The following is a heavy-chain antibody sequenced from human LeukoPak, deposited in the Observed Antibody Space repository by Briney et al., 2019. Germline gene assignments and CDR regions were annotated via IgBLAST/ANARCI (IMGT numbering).Heavy chain of an antibody. CDR3: ARAPLFIVGATIASYYFDY. Sequence: ASVKVSCKASGYTFTSYGISWVRQAPGQGLEWMGWISAYNGNTSYAQKLQGRVTMTTDTSTSTAYMELRSLRSDDTAVYYCARAPLFIVGATIASYYFDYWGQGTLVTVSS. D-gene: IGHD1-26*01. J-gene: IGHJ4*02. CDR2: ISAYNGNT. V-gene: IGHV1-18*01. CDR1: GYTFTSYG.